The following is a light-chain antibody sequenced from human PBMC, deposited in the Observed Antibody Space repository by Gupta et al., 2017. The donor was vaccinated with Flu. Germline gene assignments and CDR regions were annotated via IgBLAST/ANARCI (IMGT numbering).Light chain of an antibody. V-gene: IGKV1-12*01. CDR3: LQSYSFPFT. CDR2: PAS. J-gene: IGKJ4*01. CDR1: QVIYSQ. Sequence: DIQMTQSPSSVSASVGDRVTVTCRASQVIYSQLGWYQQKPGKAPKLLIYPASTLQSGVPSRFSGSGYETDFTLAITSRQREDPATYYCLQSYSFPFTFGGGSKVEIK.